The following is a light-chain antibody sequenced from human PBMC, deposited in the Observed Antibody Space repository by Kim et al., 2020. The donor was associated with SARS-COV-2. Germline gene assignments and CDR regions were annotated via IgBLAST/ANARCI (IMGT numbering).Light chain of an antibody. CDR3: AAWDDSLNGHV. V-gene: IGLV1-44*01. CDR1: SSNIGSNT. CDR2: SNN. Sequence: GQRVNISCSGSSSNIGSNTVNWYQQLPGPAPKLLIYSNNQRPSGVPDRFSGSKSGTSASLAISGLQSEDEADYYCAAWDDSLNGHVFGTGTKVTVL. J-gene: IGLJ1*01.